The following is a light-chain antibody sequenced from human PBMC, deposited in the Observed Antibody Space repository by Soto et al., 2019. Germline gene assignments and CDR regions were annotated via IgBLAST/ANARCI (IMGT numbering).Light chain of an antibody. CDR2: TAY. Sequence: DVVLPQSPLSLPVILGQPASISCRSSQSLVYSDGNAYLNWFHQRPGQSPRRLIYTAYKRDSGVPDRFSGSGSVSDFTLKISAVEAEDVGVYYYMEGTHWRPSTFGHGNKLDIK. CDR1: QSLVYSDGNAY. CDR3: MEGTHWRPST. V-gene: IGKV2-30*01. J-gene: IGKJ2*01.